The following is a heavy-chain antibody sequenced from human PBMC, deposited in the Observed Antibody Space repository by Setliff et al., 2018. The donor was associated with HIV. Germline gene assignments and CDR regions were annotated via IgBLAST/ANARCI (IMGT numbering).Heavy chain of an antibody. CDR2: INTNTGNP. J-gene: IGHJ4*02. D-gene: IGHD3-3*01. CDR3: ARGTRYNFWNIYYIPHEDFGY. Sequence: ASVKVSCKASGYTFTSYAMNWVRQAPGQGLEWMGWINTNTGNPTYAQGFTGRFVFSLDTSVSTAYLQISSLKAEDTAVYYCARGTRYNFWNIYYIPHEDFGYWGQGTLVTVSS. CDR1: GYTFTSYA. V-gene: IGHV7-4-1*02.